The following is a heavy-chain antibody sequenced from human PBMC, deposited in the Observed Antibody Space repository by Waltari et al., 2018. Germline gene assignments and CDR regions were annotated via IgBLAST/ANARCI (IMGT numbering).Heavy chain of an antibody. CDR1: GGSFSGSY. CDR2: SNHSGST. CDR3: ARPGYTGSDY. J-gene: IGHJ4*02. Sequence: QVQLQQWGEGLLKPSEPQSLTCAVYGGSFSGSYWSWIRQPPGKGLVWIGESNHSGSTNYNPALKSRVTISVDTSKNQFSLKLSSVTAADTAVYYCARPGYTGSDYWGQGTLVTVSS. D-gene: IGHD2-15*01. V-gene: IGHV4-34*01.